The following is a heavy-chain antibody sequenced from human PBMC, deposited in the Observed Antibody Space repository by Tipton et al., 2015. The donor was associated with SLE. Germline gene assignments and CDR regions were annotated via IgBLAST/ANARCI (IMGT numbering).Heavy chain of an antibody. J-gene: IGHJ3*01. CDR1: EFTFSRYW. CDR3: TRDLLPGGADV. V-gene: IGHV3-9*01. Sequence: SLRLSCAASEFTFSRYWMTWVRQAPGKGLEWVAGIFWDGGGVGYLDSVRGRFTISRDKVRNFMYLQMNSLRPEDTALYYCTRDLLPGGADVWGPGTMVTVSS. CDR2: IFWDGGGV. D-gene: IGHD3-16*01.